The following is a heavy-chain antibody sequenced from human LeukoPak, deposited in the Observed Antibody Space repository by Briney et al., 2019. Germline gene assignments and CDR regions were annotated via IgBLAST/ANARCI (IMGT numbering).Heavy chain of an antibody. J-gene: IGHJ4*02. CDR1: GFTFSSYS. V-gene: IGHV3-23*01. D-gene: IGHD3-10*01. CDR2: ISGSGGST. CDR3: AKTLNPYGSGSYNYFDH. Sequence: GGCLRLSCAASGFTFSSYSMNWVRQAPGKGLEWVSVISGSGGSTYYADSVKGRFTISRDNSKNTLYLQMNSLRAEDTAVYYCAKTLNPYGSGSYNYFDHWGQGTLVTVSS.